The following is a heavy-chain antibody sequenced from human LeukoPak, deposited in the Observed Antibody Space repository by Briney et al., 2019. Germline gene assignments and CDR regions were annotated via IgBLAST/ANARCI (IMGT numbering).Heavy chain of an antibody. CDR1: RFTFSNYW. J-gene: IGHJ5*02. D-gene: IGHD3-22*01. V-gene: IGHV3-74*01. Sequence: GGSLRLSCAASRFTFSNYWMHWVRHAPGKGLVWVSRINSDGINTSYADSVKGRFTISRDNAKNTLNLQMNSLRAEDTAVYYCARDLGQYYDTSDNWFDPWGQGTLVTVSS. CDR3: ARDLGQYYDTSDNWFDP. CDR2: INSDGINT.